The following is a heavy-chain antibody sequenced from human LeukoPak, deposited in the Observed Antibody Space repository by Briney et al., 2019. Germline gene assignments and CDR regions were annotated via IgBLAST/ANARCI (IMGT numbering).Heavy chain of an antibody. V-gene: IGHV4-34*01. CDR3: AREAARRGVFPWYYYYYMDV. J-gene: IGHJ6*03. Sequence: PGGSLRLSCAASGFSVSSNYMSWVRQPPGKGLEWIGEINHSGSTNYNPSLKSRVTISVDTSKNQFSLKLSSVTAADTAVYYCAREAARRGVFPWYYYYYMDVWGKGTTVTVSS. CDR2: INHSGST. D-gene: IGHD6-6*01. CDR1: GFSVSSNY.